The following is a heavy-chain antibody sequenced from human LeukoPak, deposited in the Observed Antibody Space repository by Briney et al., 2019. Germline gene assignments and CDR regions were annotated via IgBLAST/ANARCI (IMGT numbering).Heavy chain of an antibody. V-gene: IGHV4-61*02. J-gene: IGHJ5*02. CDR1: GGSISSGSHY. CDR2: IYTSGST. CDR3: ARALYDSSLRATWFDP. Sequence: SQTLSLTCTVSGGSISSGSHYWSWIRQPAGKGLEWIGRIYTSGSTNYDPSLKSRVTISVDTSKNQFSLKLSSVTAADTAVYYCARALYDSSLRATWFDPWGQGTLVTVSS. D-gene: IGHD3-22*01.